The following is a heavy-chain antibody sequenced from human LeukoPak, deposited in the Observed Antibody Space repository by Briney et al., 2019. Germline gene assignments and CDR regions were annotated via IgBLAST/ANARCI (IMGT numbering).Heavy chain of an antibody. J-gene: IGHJ4*02. CDR2: IYYSGST. V-gene: IGHV4-30-4*01. Sequence: SQTLSLTCTVSGGSISSGDYYWSWIRQPPGKGLEWIGYIYYSGSTYYNPSLKSRVTISVDTSKNQFSLKLSSVTAADMAVYYCASAKYYDILTGPLDYWGQGTLVTVSS. CDR1: GGSISSGDYY. D-gene: IGHD3-9*01. CDR3: ASAKYYDILTGPLDY.